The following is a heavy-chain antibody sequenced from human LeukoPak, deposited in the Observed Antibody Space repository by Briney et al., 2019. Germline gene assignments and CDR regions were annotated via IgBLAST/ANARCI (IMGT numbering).Heavy chain of an antibody. V-gene: IGHV1-18*01. CDR3: ARDKIMITFGGPPSFDAFDI. CDR1: GYTFTSYG. J-gene: IGHJ3*02. CDR2: ISAYNGNT. Sequence: ASVKVSCKASGYTFTSYGISWVRQAPGQGLEWMGWISAYNGNTNYAQKFQGRVTMTRDTSISTAYMELSRLRSDDTAVYYCARDKIMITFGGPPSFDAFDIWGQGTMVTVSS. D-gene: IGHD3-16*01.